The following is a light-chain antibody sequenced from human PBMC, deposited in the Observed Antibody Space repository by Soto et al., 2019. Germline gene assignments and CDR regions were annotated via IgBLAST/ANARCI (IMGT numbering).Light chain of an antibody. Sequence: DVQMTQSPSTLSASVGDRVTITCRASQSINNLLAWYQQKPGKAPKLLIYDVSTLESGVPSRFSGSGSGTEFTLTISSLQSEDFGTYYCQQYDSYPLTLGGGTRVEIK. V-gene: IGKV1-5*01. CDR3: QQYDSYPLT. J-gene: IGKJ4*01. CDR2: DVS. CDR1: QSINNL.